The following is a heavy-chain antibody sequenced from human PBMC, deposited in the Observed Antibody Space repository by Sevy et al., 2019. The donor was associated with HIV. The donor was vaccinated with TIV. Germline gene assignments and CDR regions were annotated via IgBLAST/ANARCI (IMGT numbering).Heavy chain of an antibody. CDR1: GFPLITST. V-gene: IGHV1-18*01. CDR3: ARGRTPNYYFDY. J-gene: IGHJ4*02. CDR2: VAVYNGDT. Sequence: ASVKVSCEASGFPLITSTVAWVRQAPGQGLQYLGWVAVYNGDTHYPQSFQGRLTMTTDTSANTAYMELRSLTSDDTAIYYCARGRTPNYYFDYWAQGSLVTVSS. D-gene: IGHD7-27*01.